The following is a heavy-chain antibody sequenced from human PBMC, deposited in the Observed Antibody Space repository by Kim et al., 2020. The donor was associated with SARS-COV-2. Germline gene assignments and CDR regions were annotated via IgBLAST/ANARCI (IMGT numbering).Heavy chain of an antibody. CDR1: GYTFTSYA. CDR2: INTNTGNP. J-gene: IGHJ6*02. Sequence: ASVKVSCKASGYTFTSYAMNWVRQAPGQGLEWMGWINTNTGNPTYAQGFTGRFVFSLDTSVSTAYLQISSLKAEDTAVYYCGRGIVVVPAAMDYYYGMDVWGQGTTVTVSS. V-gene: IGHV7-4-1*02. D-gene: IGHD2-2*01. CDR3: GRGIVVVPAAMDYYYGMDV.